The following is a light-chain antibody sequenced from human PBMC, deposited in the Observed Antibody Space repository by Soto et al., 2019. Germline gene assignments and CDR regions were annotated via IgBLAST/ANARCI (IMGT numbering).Light chain of an antibody. Sequence: EIVMTQSPLSLPVTPGESASISCRSTQGLLHSNGNNSLHWYLQKPGQSPHLLIYLGSNRASGVPDRFSGSGSGTEFTLKISRVEAEDVGIYYCMQALQSPYTFGQGTKLQIK. CDR1: QGLLHSNGNNS. CDR3: MQALQSPYT. V-gene: IGKV2-28*01. CDR2: LGS. J-gene: IGKJ2*01.